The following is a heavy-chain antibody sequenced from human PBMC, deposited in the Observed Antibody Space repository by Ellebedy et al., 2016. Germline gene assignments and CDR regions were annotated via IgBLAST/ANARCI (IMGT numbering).Heavy chain of an antibody. J-gene: IGHJ4*02. D-gene: IGHD4-17*01. CDR2: IYHSGST. CDR1: GGSINDHNFY. Sequence: SETLSLTCTVSGGSINDHNFYWGWIRQPPGKGLEWIGSIYHSGSTFYSPSLKSRVAISVDTSNNQFSLKLTSVTAADTAVYFCSRDDNGDHNYFDYWGQGTLVTVSP. V-gene: IGHV4-39*07. CDR3: SRDDNGDHNYFDY.